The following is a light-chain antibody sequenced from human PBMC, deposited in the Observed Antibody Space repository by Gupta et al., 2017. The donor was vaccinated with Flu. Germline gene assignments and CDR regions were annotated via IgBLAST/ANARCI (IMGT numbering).Light chain of an antibody. Sequence: SYELTQPPSVSVSPGQTASLTCSGDKLGNKYTSWYQQRPGQSPVLVIYQDTKRPSGIPERFSGSNSGNTATLIISGTQAMDEADYFCRAWDRSTAVFGGGTKLTVL. CDR1: KLGNKY. V-gene: IGLV3-1*01. J-gene: IGLJ3*02. CDR3: RAWDRSTAV. CDR2: QDT.